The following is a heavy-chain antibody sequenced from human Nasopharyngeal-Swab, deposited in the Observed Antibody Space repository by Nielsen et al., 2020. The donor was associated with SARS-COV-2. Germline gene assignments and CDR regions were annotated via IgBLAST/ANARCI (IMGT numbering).Heavy chain of an antibody. J-gene: IGHJ4*02. D-gene: IGHD6-13*01. CDR1: GGSISSGDYY. Sequence: SETLSLTCTVSGGSISSGDYYWGWIRQPPGKGLEWIGSIYYSGSTYYNPSLKSRVTISVDTSKNQFSLKLSSVTAADTAVYYCARQSYSSSWYSSLFDYWGQGTLVTVSS. CDR2: IYYSGST. CDR3: ARQSYSSSWYSSLFDY. V-gene: IGHV4-39*01.